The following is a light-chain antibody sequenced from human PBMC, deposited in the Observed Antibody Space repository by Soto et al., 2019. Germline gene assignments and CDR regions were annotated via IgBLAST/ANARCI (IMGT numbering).Light chain of an antibody. CDR2: GAS. CDR3: QQYNNWPLT. J-gene: IGKJ1*01. Sequence: EIVMTQSPATLSVSPGERATLSCRASQSVSSNLAWYQQKPGQAPRLLIYGASIRATGIPARFSGSGSGTEFTLTISSLQSADFAVYYCQQYNNWPLTFGQGTKV. V-gene: IGKV3D-15*01. CDR1: QSVSSN.